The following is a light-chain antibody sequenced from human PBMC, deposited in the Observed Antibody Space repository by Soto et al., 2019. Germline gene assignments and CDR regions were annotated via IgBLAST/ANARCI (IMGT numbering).Light chain of an antibody. CDR1: QNVSNW. CDR3: QQYRPEST. CDR2: KAS. Sequence: DVEMTQSPSTLPTSIGDRVTINCRASQNVSNWLAWYQQKPGKAPKLLIYKASSLESGVPSRFSASGSGTDFTLTINSLQSDAVASYFCQQYRPESTFGQGTKLEIK. V-gene: IGKV1-5*03. J-gene: IGKJ2*01.